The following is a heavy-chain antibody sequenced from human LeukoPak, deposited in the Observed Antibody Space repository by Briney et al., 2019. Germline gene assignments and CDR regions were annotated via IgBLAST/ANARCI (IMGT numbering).Heavy chain of an antibody. CDR3: AREFSTNWFDP. V-gene: IGHV3-48*04. CDR1: GFTFSSYW. J-gene: IGHJ5*02. Sequence: PGGSLRLSCAASGFTFSSYWMSWVRQAPGKGLEWVSYISSSGSTIYYADSVKGRFTISRDNAKNSLYLQMNSLRAEDTAVYYCAREFSTNWFDPWGQGTLVTVSS. D-gene: IGHD3-3*02. CDR2: ISSSGSTI.